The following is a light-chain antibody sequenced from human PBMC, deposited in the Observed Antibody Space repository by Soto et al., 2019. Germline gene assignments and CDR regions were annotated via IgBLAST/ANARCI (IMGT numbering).Light chain of an antibody. CDR1: SSDVGGYNY. V-gene: IGLV2-11*01. CDR3: CSYAGSHWV. CDR2: DVS. Sequence: QSALTQPRSVSGSPGQSVTISCTGTSSDVGGYNYVSWYQQHPGKAPKLMIYDVSKRPSGVPDRFSGSKSGNTASLTISGLQAEDEADYYCCSYAGSHWVFGEGTKVTVL. J-gene: IGLJ3*02.